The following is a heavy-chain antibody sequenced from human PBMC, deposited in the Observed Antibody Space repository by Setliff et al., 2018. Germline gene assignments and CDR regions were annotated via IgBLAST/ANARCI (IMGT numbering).Heavy chain of an antibody. CDR1: GGSTSSDY. Sequence: SETLSLTCNVSGGSTSSDYWAWIRQPPGKALEWIGYFYHSASSNYNPSLKGRVTMSADTSKKQLYLSLTSVSVADTAMYYCARSHYYASGNSHYYYMDVWGKGTAVTVS. V-gene: IGHV4-59*08. CDR2: FYHSASS. CDR3: ARSHYYASGNSHYYYMDV. J-gene: IGHJ6*03. D-gene: IGHD3-10*01.